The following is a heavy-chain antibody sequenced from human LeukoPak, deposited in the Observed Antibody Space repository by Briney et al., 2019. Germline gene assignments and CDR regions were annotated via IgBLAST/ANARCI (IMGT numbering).Heavy chain of an antibody. V-gene: IGHV4-39*01. CDR3: VRPIRGRDNNWFDP. J-gene: IGHJ5*02. CDR2: IYHTGST. Sequence: SETLSLTCSVSGGSFGSTSYYWGWIRQPPGKGLEWIANIYHTGSTYYNPSLQSRVTISVDTSANQVSLKLSSVTAADTAVYYCVRPIRGRDNNWFDPWGQGTLVTVSS. CDR1: GGSFGSTSYY. D-gene: IGHD5-24*01.